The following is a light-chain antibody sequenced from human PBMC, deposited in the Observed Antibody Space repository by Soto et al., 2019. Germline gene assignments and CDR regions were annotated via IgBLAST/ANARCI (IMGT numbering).Light chain of an antibody. CDR2: GAS. Sequence: EIVLTQSPGTLSLSPGERATLSCRASQSLSRYLAWYQQKPGQAPRLLIYGASSRATGIPDMFSGSGSGTDFTLTISRLEPEDFAVYYCRQYGSSPSYTFGQGTKLEIK. V-gene: IGKV3-20*01. J-gene: IGKJ2*01. CDR1: QSLSRY. CDR3: RQYGSSPSYT.